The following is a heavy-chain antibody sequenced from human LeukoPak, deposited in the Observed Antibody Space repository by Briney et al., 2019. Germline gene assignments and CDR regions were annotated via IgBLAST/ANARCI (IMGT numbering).Heavy chain of an antibody. CDR3: AREPRRYCSSTSCYAIDI. J-gene: IGHJ3*02. CDR2: INPSGGST. Sequence: RASVKVSCKASGYTFTSYYMHWVRQAPGQGLEWMGIINPSGGSTSYAQKFQGRVTMTRDMSTSTVYMELSSLRSDDTAVYYCAREPRRYCSSTSCYAIDIWGQGTMVTVSS. V-gene: IGHV1-46*01. CDR1: GYTFTSYY. D-gene: IGHD2-2*01.